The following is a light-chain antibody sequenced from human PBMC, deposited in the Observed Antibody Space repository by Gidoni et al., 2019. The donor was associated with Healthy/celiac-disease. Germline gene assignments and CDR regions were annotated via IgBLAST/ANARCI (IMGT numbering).Light chain of an antibody. Sequence: EIVLTQSPGTLSLSPGERATLSCRASQSVSSSYLARYQQKPGQAPRLLIYGASSRATGIPDRFSGSVSGTDFTLTISRLEPEDFAVYYCQQYGSAPWTFGQGTKVEIK. CDR3: QQYGSAPWT. J-gene: IGKJ1*01. CDR1: QSVSSSY. CDR2: GAS. V-gene: IGKV3-20*01.